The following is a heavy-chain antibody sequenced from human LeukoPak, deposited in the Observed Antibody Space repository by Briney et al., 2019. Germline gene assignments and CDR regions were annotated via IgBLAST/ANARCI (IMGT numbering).Heavy chain of an antibody. V-gene: IGHV3-64*01. J-gene: IGHJ4*02. CDR1: GFTFSSYE. Sequence: GGSLRLSCAASGFTFSSYEMNWVRQAPGKGLEYVSAISSNGGSTYYANSVKGRFTISRDNSKNTLYLQMGSLRAEDMAVYYCARGDTVVTWYYFDYWGQGTLVTVSS. CDR3: ARGDTVVTWYYFDY. CDR2: ISSNGGST. D-gene: IGHD4-23*01.